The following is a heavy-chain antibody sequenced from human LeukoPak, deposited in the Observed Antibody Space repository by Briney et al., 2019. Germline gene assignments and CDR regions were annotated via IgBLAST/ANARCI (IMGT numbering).Heavy chain of an antibody. CDR3: ARPFRSVVVGEFDY. CDR2: IYYSGST. Sequence: PSETLSLTCTVSGGSISSYYWGWIRQPPGKGLEWIGYIYYSGSTNYNPSLKSRVTISVDTSKNQFSLKLSSVTAADTAVYYCARPFRSVVVGEFDYWGQGTLVTVSS. V-gene: IGHV4-59*08. CDR1: GGSISSYY. D-gene: IGHD2-21*01. J-gene: IGHJ4*02.